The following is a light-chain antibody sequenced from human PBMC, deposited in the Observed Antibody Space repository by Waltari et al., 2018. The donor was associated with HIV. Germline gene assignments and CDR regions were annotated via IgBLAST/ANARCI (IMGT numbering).Light chain of an antibody. CDR2: DVS. J-gene: IGLJ1*01. CDR1: SSDFGGYIS. V-gene: IGLV2-14*03. Sequence: QSALTQPASVSGSPGQSITISCTGTSSDFGGYISVSWYQQHPGKAPKLMIYDVSNRPSGVSNRFSGSKSGNTASLTISGLQAEDEADYYCSSYTSSSTYVFGTGTKVTVL. CDR3: SSYTSSSTYV.